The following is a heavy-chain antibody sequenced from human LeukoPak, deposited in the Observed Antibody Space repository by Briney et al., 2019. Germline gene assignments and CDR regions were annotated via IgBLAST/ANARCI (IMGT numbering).Heavy chain of an antibody. V-gene: IGHV3-21*01. J-gene: IGHJ4*02. CDR2: ISSSSSYI. Sequence: SGGSLRLSCAASGFTFSSYSMNWVRQAPGKGLEWVSSISSSSSYIYYADSVKGRFTISRDNAKNSLYLQMNSLRAEDTAVYYCARDGIVGATRAFDYWGQGTLVTVSS. CDR3: ARDGIVGATRAFDY. CDR1: GFTFSSYS. D-gene: IGHD1-26*01.